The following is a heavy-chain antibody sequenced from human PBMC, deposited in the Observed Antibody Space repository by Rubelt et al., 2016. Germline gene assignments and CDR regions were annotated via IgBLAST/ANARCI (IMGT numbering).Heavy chain of an antibody. V-gene: IGHV1-18*01. J-gene: IGHJ4*02. CDR1: GGTFSSYA. Sequence: QVQLVQSGAEVKKPGSSVKVSCKASGGTFSSYAISWVRQAPGQGLEWMGWISAYNGNTNYAQKLQGRVTMTTDTSTSTAYMELSSLRSDDTAVYYCARDRLRYFDWLLAIPFDYWGQGTLVTVSS. CDR2: ISAYNGNT. D-gene: IGHD3-9*01. CDR3: ARDRLRYFDWLLAIPFDY.